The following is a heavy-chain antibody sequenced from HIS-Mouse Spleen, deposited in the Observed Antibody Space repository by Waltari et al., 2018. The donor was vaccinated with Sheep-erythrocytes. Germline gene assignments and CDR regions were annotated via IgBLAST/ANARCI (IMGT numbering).Heavy chain of an antibody. J-gene: IGHJ4*02. CDR1: GFTFSSYS. CDR3: ARAGYSGEYYFDY. V-gene: IGHV3-21*01. Sequence: EVQLVESGGGLVKPGGSLRLSCAASGFTFSSYSMNWVRQAPGKGLEWVSTISSSSGYIYYADSVKGRFTISRDNAKNSLYLQMNSLRAEDTAVYYCARAGYSGEYYFDYWGQGTLVTVSS. D-gene: IGHD5-12*01. CDR2: ISSSSGYI.